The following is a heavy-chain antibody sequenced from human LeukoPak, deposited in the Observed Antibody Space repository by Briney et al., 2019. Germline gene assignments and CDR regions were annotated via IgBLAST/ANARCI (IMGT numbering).Heavy chain of an antibody. CDR3: ARGTMFPYYFDY. CDR2: ISSSSSYI. CDR1: GFTFSSYS. J-gene: IGHJ4*02. D-gene: IGHD3-10*02. V-gene: IGHV3-21*01. Sequence: GGSLRLSCAASGFTFSSYSMKWVRQAPGKGLEWVSFISSSSSYIYYADSVKGRFTISRDNAKNSLYLQMNSLRAEDTAVYYCARGTMFPYYFDYWGQGTPVTVSS.